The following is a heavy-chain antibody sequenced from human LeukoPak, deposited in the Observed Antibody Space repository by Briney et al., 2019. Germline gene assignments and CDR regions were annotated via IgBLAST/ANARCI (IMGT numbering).Heavy chain of an antibody. CDR3: ARAGKAVAGTYDY. V-gene: IGHV3-30*03. CDR1: GFTFSSYA. CDR2: ISYDGSNK. Sequence: GGSLRLSCAASGFTFSSYAMSWVRQAPGKGLEWVAVISYDGSNKYYADSVKGRFTISRDNSKNTLYLQMNSLRAEDTAVYYCARAGKAVAGTYDYWGQGTLVTVSS. J-gene: IGHJ4*02. D-gene: IGHD6-19*01.